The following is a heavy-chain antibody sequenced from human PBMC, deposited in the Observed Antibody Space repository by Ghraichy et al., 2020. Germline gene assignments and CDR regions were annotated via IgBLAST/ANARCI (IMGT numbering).Heavy chain of an antibody. CDR3: ATGRGAY. D-gene: IGHD6-25*01. Sequence: GGSLRLSCAASGFTFSNTWMSWVRQAPGKGLEWVANIKQDGSEKFYVDSVEGRFTISRDNAKNSLYRQVDSLRDEDTPVYYWATGRGAYWGQGTLVTVSS. CDR2: IKQDGSEK. CDR1: GFTFSNTW. V-gene: IGHV3-7*01. J-gene: IGHJ4*02.